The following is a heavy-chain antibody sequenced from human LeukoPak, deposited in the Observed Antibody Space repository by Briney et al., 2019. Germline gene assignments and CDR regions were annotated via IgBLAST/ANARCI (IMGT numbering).Heavy chain of an antibody. CDR1: GFIFNNYG. CDR3: ARFGYSGWNLEY. Sequence: PGGSLRLSCEASGFIFNNYGMHWVRQAPGKGLEWVAFIRFDERNTDYADSVKGRFTISRDSSRNTLYLQMNSLRDEDTAVYYCARFGYSGWNLEYWGQGTLVTVSS. J-gene: IGHJ4*02. D-gene: IGHD5-12*01. V-gene: IGHV3-30*02. CDR2: IRFDERNT.